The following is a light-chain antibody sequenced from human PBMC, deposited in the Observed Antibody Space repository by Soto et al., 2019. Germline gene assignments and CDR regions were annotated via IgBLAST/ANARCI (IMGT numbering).Light chain of an antibody. Sequence: DIQMTQSPSTLSGSVGDRVTITCRASQTISSWLSWYQQKPGKAPKLLIYKASTLKSGVPSRFSGSGSGTEFTLTISSLQPDDFATYYCQQYYRYLTLGQGTKLDIK. J-gene: IGKJ2*01. CDR1: QTISSW. V-gene: IGKV1-5*03. CDR2: KAS. CDR3: QQYYRYLT.